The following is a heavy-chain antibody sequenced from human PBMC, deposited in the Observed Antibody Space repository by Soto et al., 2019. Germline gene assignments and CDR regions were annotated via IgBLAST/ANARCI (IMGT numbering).Heavy chain of an antibody. J-gene: IGHJ4*02. CDR2: ISDSGGST. Sequence: PGESLKISCAASGFNFSNYAISWVRQAPGKGLEWVSGISDSGGSTYYADSVKGRFTIPRDNSKNTLYLQMNSLRAEDTAVYYCAKGTYYYGSAPYSFYYWGQGTLVTVAS. V-gene: IGHV3-23*01. CDR1: GFNFSNYA. D-gene: IGHD3-10*01. CDR3: AKGTYYYGSAPYSFYY.